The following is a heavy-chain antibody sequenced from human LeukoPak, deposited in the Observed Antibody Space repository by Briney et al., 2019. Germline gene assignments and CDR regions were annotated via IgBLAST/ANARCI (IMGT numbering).Heavy chain of an antibody. CDR2: IYYSGST. CDR1: GDSISSSSYY. CDR3: ARDYLGGNPDAFDI. V-gene: IGHV4-39*07. D-gene: IGHD4-23*01. Sequence: PSETLSHTCTVSGDSISSSSYYWGWIRQPPGKELEWIGSIYYSGSTYYNPSLNSRVTISVDTSKNQFSLKLSSVTAADTAVYYCARDYLGGNPDAFDIWGQGTMVTVSS. J-gene: IGHJ3*02.